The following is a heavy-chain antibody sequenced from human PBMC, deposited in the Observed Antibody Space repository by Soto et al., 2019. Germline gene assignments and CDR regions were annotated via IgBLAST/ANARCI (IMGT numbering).Heavy chain of an antibody. Sequence: SETLSLTCAVSSGSISSSNWWSWVRQPPGKGLEWIGEIYHSGSTNYNPSLKSRVTISVDKSKNQFSLKLSSVTAADTAVYYCARRGLAATHYYYYYMDVWGKGTTVTVSS. J-gene: IGHJ6*03. CDR2: IYHSGST. V-gene: IGHV4-4*02. CDR3: ARRGLAATHYYYYYMDV. CDR1: SGSISSSNW. D-gene: IGHD2-15*01.